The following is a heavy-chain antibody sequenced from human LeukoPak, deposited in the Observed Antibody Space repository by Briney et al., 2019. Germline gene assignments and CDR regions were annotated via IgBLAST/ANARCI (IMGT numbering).Heavy chain of an antibody. CDR1: GFTFSNAW. V-gene: IGHV3-15*01. Sequence: GGSLRLSCAASGFTFSNAWMSWVRQAPGKGLEWVGRIKSKTDGGTTDYAAPVKCRFTISRDDSKNTLYLQMNSLKTEDTAVYYCTTILWDSNSMDFDYWGQGTLVTVSS. D-gene: IGHD6-6*01. CDR2: IKSKTDGGTT. J-gene: IGHJ4*02. CDR3: TTILWDSNSMDFDY.